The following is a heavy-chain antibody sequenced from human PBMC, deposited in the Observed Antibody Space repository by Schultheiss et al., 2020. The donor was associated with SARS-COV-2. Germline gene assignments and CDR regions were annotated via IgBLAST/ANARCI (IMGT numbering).Heavy chain of an antibody. D-gene: IGHD2-8*01. CDR2: IYYSGST. J-gene: IGHJ4*02. CDR1: GGSISRYY. V-gene: IGHV4-59*12. Sequence: SETLSLTCTVSGGSISRYYWSWIRQPPGKGLEWIGYIYYSGSTYYNPSLKSRVTISVDTSKNQFSLKLSSVTAADTAVYYCARGDFKYCTNGVCYTAGYYFDYWGQGTLVTVSS. CDR3: ARGDFKYCTNGVCYTAGYYFDY.